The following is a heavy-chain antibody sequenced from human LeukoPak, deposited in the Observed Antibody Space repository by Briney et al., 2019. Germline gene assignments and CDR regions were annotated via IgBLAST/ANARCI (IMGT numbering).Heavy chain of an antibody. J-gene: IGHJ4*02. CDR1: GFTCSSYW. V-gene: IGHV3-7*01. CDR2: IKQDGSEK. CDR3: ERDDLVLPTE. D-gene: IGHD3-10*01. Sequence: GVSLRLSCAASGFTCSSYWMSWVRQAPGKGLEWVANIKQDGSEKYYVDSVKGRFTISRDNAKNSLYLQINSPRAEDTAVYHCERDDLVLPTEWGPGPLVTVSS.